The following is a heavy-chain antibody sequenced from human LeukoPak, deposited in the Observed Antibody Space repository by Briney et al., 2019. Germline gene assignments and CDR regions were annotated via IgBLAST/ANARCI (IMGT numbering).Heavy chain of an antibody. J-gene: IGHJ5*02. CDR3: ARDSVVPAAEGNWFDP. V-gene: IGHV3-11*06. CDR1: GFTFSDYY. Sequence: GGSLRLSRAASGFTFSDYYMSWIRQAPGKGLEWVSYISSSSSYTNYADSVKGRFTISRDNAKNSLYLQMNSLRAEDTAVYYCARDSVVPAAEGNWFDPWGQGTLVTVSS. CDR2: ISSSSSYT. D-gene: IGHD2-2*01.